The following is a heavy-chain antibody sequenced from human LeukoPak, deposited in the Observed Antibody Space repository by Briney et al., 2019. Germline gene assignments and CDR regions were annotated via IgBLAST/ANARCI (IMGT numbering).Heavy chain of an antibody. J-gene: IGHJ4*02. D-gene: IGHD6-13*01. V-gene: IGHV3-21*01. CDR1: GFTFSSYS. CDR2: ISSSSSYI. CDR3: ARDTHIAAAGTTFDY. Sequence: GGSLRLSCAASGFTFSSYSMNWVRQAPGKGLEWVSSISSSSSYIYYADSIKGRFTISRDNAKNSLYLQMNSLRAEDTAVYYCARDTHIAAAGTTFDYWGQGTLSPSPQ.